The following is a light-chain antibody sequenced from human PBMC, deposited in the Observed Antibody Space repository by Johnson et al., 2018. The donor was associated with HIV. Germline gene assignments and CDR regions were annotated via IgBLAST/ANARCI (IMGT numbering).Light chain of an antibody. J-gene: IGLJ1*01. Sequence: QSVLTQPPSVSAAPGQKVTISCSGSSSDMGNYAVSWYQQLPGTAPKLLIYDNNQRPLGIPARFSGSKSGTSATLDITGLQTGDEADYYCGTWDASLSVTVFGPGTKVTVL. V-gene: IGLV1-51*01. CDR1: SSDMGNYA. CDR3: GTWDASLSVTV. CDR2: DNN.